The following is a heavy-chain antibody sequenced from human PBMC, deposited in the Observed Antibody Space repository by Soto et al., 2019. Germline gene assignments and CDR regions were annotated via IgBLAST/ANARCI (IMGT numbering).Heavy chain of an antibody. CDR2: IYYSGST. D-gene: IGHD5-18*01. Sequence: SQTLSLTCTVSGGSISSSSYYWGWIRQPPGKGLEWIGSIYYSGSTYYNPSLKSRVTISVDTSKNQFSLKLSSVTAADTAVYYCARLEYSQGGYYGMDVWGQGTTVTVSS. CDR1: GGSISSSSYY. V-gene: IGHV4-39*01. CDR3: ARLEYSQGGYYGMDV. J-gene: IGHJ6*02.